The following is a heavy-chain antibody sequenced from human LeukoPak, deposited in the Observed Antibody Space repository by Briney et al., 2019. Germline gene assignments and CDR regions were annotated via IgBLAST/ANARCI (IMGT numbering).Heavy chain of an antibody. J-gene: IGHJ3*02. V-gene: IGHV5-51*01. CDR3: ARPVASENSRDAFDI. CDR1: GYSFTSYW. Sequence: GESLKISCKGSGYSFTSYWIGWVRQMPGKGLEWMGIIYPGDSDTRYSPSFQGQVTISADKSISTAYLQWSSLKASDTAMYYCARPVASENSRDAFDIWGQGTMVTVSS. CDR2: IYPGDSDT. D-gene: IGHD6-19*01.